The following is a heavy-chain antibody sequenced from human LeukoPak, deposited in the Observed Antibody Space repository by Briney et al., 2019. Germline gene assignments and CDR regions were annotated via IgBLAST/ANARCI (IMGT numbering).Heavy chain of an antibody. V-gene: IGHV5-51*01. CDR1: GYSFTNYW. J-gene: IGHJ3*02. D-gene: IGHD3-22*01. CDR2: LYLGDSAT. CDR3: ARRYYYDTSGYYLAQDAFDI. Sequence: GESLKISCKGSGYSFTNYWIGWVRQMPGKGLEWMGILYLGDSATKYSPSFQGQVTISADKSISTAYLQWSSLKASDTAMYYCARRYYYDTSGYYLAQDAFDIWGQGTMVTVSS.